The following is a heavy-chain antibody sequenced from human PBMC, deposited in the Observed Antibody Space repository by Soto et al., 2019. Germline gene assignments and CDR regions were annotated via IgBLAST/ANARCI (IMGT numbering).Heavy chain of an antibody. CDR1: GYSFAGYW. Sequence: GVSLKISCKGSGYSFAGYWITWGVQKQGKGLEWMGRIDPSDSQTYYSPSFRGHVTISVTKSITTVFLQWSSLRASDTAMYYCARQIYDSDTGPNFQYYFDSWGQGTPVTVSS. CDR2: IDPSDSQT. D-gene: IGHD3-22*01. V-gene: IGHV5-10-1*01. J-gene: IGHJ4*02. CDR3: ARQIYDSDTGPNFQYYFDS.